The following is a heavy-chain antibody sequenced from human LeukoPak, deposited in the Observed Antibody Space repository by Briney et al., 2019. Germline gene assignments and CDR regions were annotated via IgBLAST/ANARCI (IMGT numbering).Heavy chain of an antibody. J-gene: IGHJ4*02. D-gene: IGHD6-19*01. CDR1: GFTFSIYA. Sequence: GSLRLTCAASGFTFSIYAMSWVRQAPGKGREWVSVINSNGGTAHYAGSVRGRFTISRDNSKNIVSLQMKSLRADDTATYFCVRDRGSGWYYMDLWGQGTLITVSS. V-gene: IGHV3-23*01. CDR2: INSNGGTA. CDR3: VRDRGSGWYYMDL.